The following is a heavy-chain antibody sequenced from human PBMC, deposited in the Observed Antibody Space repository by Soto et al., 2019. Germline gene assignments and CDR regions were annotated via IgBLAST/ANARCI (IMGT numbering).Heavy chain of an antibody. CDR3: ARGFRGGDADGFDS. CDR2: INAGNGNT. Sequence: ASVKVSCKASGYTFTRYAMHWVRHAPGQRLEWMGWINAGNGNTKYSQKFQGRVTITRDTSASTAYMELSSLRSEDTAVYYCARGFRGGDADGFDSWGQGTLVTVSS. D-gene: IGHD2-21*02. J-gene: IGHJ5*01. CDR1: GYTFTRYA. V-gene: IGHV1-3*01.